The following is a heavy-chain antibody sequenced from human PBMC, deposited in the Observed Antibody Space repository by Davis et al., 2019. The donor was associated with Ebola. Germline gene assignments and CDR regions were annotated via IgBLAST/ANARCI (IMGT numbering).Heavy chain of an antibody. V-gene: IGHV4-34*01. CDR3: ARSITIFGVVIFDAFDI. Sequence: SETLSLTCAVYGGSFSGYYWSWIRQPPGKGLEWIGEINYSGSTNYNPSLESRVTISLDTSKRQFSLKVSSVTAADTAVYYCARSITIFGVVIFDAFDIWGQGTMVTVSS. D-gene: IGHD3-3*01. CDR2: INYSGST. J-gene: IGHJ3*02. CDR1: GGSFSGYY.